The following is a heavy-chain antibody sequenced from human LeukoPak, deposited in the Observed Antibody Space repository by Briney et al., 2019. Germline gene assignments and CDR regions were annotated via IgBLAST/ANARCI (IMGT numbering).Heavy chain of an antibody. CDR2: IYPSDSDT. D-gene: IGHD5-12*01. Sequence: GESLKISCMGSGYSFTNDWIGWVRQVPGSGLEWMGVIYPSDSDTRYSPSFQGQVTISADKSIDTAYLQWSSLKASDTAMYYCARQRDSGFDFDSWGQGTLVTVSS. V-gene: IGHV5-51*01. CDR3: ARQRDSGFDFDS. J-gene: IGHJ4*02. CDR1: GYSFTNDW.